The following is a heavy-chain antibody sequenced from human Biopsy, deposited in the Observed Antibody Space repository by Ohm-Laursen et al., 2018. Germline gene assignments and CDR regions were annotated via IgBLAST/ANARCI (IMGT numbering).Heavy chain of an antibody. J-gene: IGHJ4*02. CDR3: ARLTGDPSY. CDR2: IYYTGHT. D-gene: IGHD7-27*01. V-gene: IGHV4-59*01. CDR1: AGSIKSYY. Sequence: TLSLICTVSAGSIKSYYWNWIRQSPGKGLEWIGFIYYTGHTNYNPSLKSRATISVDTSKNQFSLKVISVTAADTAVYYCARLTGDPSYWGQGILVTVSS.